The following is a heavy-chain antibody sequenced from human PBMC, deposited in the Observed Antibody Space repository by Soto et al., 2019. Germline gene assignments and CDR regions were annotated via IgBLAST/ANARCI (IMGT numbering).Heavy chain of an antibody. J-gene: IGHJ6*02. CDR1: GGTFSSYA. CDR3: AGGRENVKSYVGYCGSTSCPARGMDV. Sequence: QVQLVQSGAEVKKPGSSVTVSCKASGGTFSSYAISWVRQAPGQGLEWMGGIIPIFGTANYAQKFQGRVTITADKSTSTANMELSSLRSEDTAVYYCAGGRENVKSYVGYCGSTSCPARGMDVWGQGTTVTVSS. D-gene: IGHD2-2*01. V-gene: IGHV1-69*06. CDR2: IIPIFGTA.